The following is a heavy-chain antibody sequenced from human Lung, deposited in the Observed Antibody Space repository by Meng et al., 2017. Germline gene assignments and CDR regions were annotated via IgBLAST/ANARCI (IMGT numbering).Heavy chain of an antibody. J-gene: IGHJ2*01. CDR1: GGSISSSNYY. V-gene: IGHV4-30-4*01. CDR3: ARGQKGYFDL. Sequence: VQAQAVGPGLVKPSQTPSLTCTVSGGSISSSNYYWSWTRQPPGKGLEWSGLIYNSGSTYYNPSLKSRITISVDTSKNQFSLKLSSVTAADTAVYYCARGQKGYFDLWGRGTLVTVSS. CDR2: IYNSGST.